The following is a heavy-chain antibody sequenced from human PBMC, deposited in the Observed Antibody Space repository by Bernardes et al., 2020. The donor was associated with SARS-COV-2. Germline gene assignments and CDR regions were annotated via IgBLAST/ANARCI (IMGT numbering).Heavy chain of an antibody. CDR2: ISYNGIT. Sequence: TLSLTCTVSGGSISTYYWSWIRQPPGKGLEWIGYISYNGITYYNPSLKSRVTISLDTSKNQFSLKLSSVTAADTAIFYCARASYGDPSDYWGQGTLVTVSS. J-gene: IGHJ4*02. CDR1: GGSISTYY. D-gene: IGHD4-17*01. CDR3: ARASYGDPSDY. V-gene: IGHV4-59*01.